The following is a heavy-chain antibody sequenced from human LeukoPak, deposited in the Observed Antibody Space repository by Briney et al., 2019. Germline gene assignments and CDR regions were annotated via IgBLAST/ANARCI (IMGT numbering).Heavy chain of an antibody. Sequence: PGGSLRLSCAASGFSFSTYAMTWVRQAPGKGLEWVSAVGASGGSAYYADSVKGRFTISRDNSRDTLYLQMNSLRAEDTALYYCAKVTIASAGTFDCWGQGTLVTVSS. CDR1: GFSFSTYA. V-gene: IGHV3-23*01. CDR3: AKVTIASAGTFDC. CDR2: VGASGGSA. J-gene: IGHJ4*02. D-gene: IGHD6-13*01.